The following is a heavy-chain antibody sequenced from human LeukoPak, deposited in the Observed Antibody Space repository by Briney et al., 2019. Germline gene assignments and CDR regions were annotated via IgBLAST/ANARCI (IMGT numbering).Heavy chain of an antibody. V-gene: IGHV3-33*01. Sequence: GGSLRLSCAASGFTFSSYGMHWVRQAPGKGLEWVAVIWYDGSNKYYADSAKGRFTISRDNSENTLYLQMNSLRAEDTAVYYCARGYDFWSGYYPYGMDVWGQGTTVTVSS. D-gene: IGHD3-3*01. CDR3: ARGYDFWSGYYPYGMDV. CDR2: IWYDGSNK. CDR1: GFTFSSYG. J-gene: IGHJ6*02.